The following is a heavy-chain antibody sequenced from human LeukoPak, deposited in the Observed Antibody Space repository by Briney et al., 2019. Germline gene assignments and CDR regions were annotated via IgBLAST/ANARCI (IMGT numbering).Heavy chain of an antibody. J-gene: IGHJ4*02. CDR3: AISMVRGAIRPN. CDR1: GYTFTDYY. D-gene: IGHD3-10*01. Sequence: GASVKVSCKVSGYTFTDYYMHWVQQAPGKGLEWMGLVDPEDGETIYAEKFQGRVTITADTSTDTAYMELSSLRSEDTAVYYCAISMVRGAIRPNWGQGTLVTVSS. V-gene: IGHV1-69-2*01. CDR2: VDPEDGET.